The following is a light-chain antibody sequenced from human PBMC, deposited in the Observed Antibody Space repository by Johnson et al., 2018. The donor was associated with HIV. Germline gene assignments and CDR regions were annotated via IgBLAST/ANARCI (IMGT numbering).Light chain of an antibody. CDR1: SSNIGDNY. Sequence: QSVLTQSPSVSAAPGQKVTISCSGSSSNIGDNYVSWYQQLPGTAPKLLIYENDKRPSGIPDRFSGSKSGTSAALGITGLQTGDEADYYCATWDSSLSASYVFGAGTKVTVL. J-gene: IGLJ1*01. CDR3: ATWDSSLSASYV. CDR2: END. V-gene: IGLV1-51*02.